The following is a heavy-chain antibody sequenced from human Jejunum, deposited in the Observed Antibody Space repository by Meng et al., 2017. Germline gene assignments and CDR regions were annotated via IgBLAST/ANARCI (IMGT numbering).Heavy chain of an antibody. CDR3: SDFGAAALAP. D-gene: IGHD6-13*01. CDR2: IRNKAASYTT. CDR1: GFRFSDHY. J-gene: IGHJ5*02. Sequence: EVQAVESGGGLVQPGGSLRLSCGASGFRFSDHYMDWVRQAPGKGLEWVGQIRNKAASYTTEYAASVKGRFTISRDDSKNTVYLQMNNLKSDDTAVYYCSDFGAAALAPWGQGTLVTVSS. V-gene: IGHV3-72*01.